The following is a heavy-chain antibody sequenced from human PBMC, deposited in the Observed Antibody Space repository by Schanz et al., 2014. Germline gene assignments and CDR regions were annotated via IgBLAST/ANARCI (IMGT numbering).Heavy chain of an antibody. CDR3: ARGGSMVQEINFAY. D-gene: IGHD3-10*01. Sequence: QVQLVQSGAEVKKPGASVKVSCKASGYTFISYGIKWVRQAPGQGLEWMGWISAYNGHTDYAQKLQGRVTMTRDTSTSTFYMELSSLRSEDTAVYYCARGGSMVQEINFAYWGQGSLVTVSS. CDR2: ISAYNGHT. V-gene: IGHV1-18*01. J-gene: IGHJ4*02. CDR1: GYTFISYG.